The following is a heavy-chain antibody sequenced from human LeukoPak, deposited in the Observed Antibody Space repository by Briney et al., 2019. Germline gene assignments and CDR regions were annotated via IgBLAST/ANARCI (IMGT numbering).Heavy chain of an antibody. J-gene: IGHJ4*02. CDR1: GFTFSSYA. D-gene: IGHD4-17*01. V-gene: IGHV3-30*04. CDR2: ISYDGSNK. CDR3: ARDGTTDYGDYVGGFFGY. Sequence: PGGSLRLSCAASGFTFSSYAMHWVRQAPGKGLEWAAVISYDGSNKYYADSVKGRFTISRDNSKNTLYLQMNSLRAEDTAVYYCARDGTTDYGDYVGGFFGYWGQGTLVTVSS.